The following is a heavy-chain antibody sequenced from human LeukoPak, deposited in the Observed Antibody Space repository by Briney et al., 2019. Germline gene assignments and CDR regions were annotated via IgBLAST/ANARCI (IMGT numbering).Heavy chain of an antibody. CDR1: GYTFTSYG. V-gene: IGHV1-18*01. CDR3: ASQHLSHGSGVFDY. CDR2: ISAYNGNT. J-gene: IGHJ4*02. D-gene: IGHD6-19*01. Sequence: ASVKVSCKASGYTFTSYGISWVRQAPGQGLEWMGWISAYNGNTNYAQKLQGRVTMTTDTSTSTAYMELRSLRSEDTAVYYCASQHLSHGSGVFDYWGQGTLVTVSS.